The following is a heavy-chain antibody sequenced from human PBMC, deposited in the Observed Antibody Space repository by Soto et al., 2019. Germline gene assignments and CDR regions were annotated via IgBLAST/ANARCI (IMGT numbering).Heavy chain of an antibody. D-gene: IGHD2-2*01. Sequence: SETLSLTCNVSGGSVSSGSYYWSWIRQPPGKGLEWIGYIYYSGSTNYNPSLKSRVTISVDTSKNQFSLKLSSVTAADTAVYYCARVPDRWGQGTLVTVSS. CDR2: IYYSGST. CDR3: ARVPDR. J-gene: IGHJ5*02. V-gene: IGHV4-61*01. CDR1: GGSVSSGSYY.